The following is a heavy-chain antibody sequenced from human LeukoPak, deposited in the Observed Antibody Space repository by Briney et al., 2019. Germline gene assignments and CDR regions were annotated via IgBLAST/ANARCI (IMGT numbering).Heavy chain of an antibody. CDR3: ARYLTAGGPRLNYYMDV. D-gene: IGHD2-2*01. CDR1: GGTFSSYA. CDR2: IIPIFGTA. V-gene: IGHV1-69*05. Sequence: SVKVSCKASGGTFSSYAISWVRQAPGQGLEWMGGIIPIFGTANYAQKFQGRVTITTDESTSTTYMELSSLRSEDTAVYYCARYLTAGGPRLNYYMDVWGKGTTVTVSS. J-gene: IGHJ6*03.